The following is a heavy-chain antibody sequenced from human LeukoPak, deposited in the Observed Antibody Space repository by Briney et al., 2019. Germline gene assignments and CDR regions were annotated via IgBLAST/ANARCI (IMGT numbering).Heavy chain of an antibody. CDR3: ASSLYGDGYYYQYGMEV. CDR2: IHYSGST. CDR1: GGSISSYD. J-gene: IGHJ6*02. V-gene: IGHV4-59*01. Sequence: PSETLSLTCTVSGGSISSYDWSWIRQPPGKGLEWIGYIHYSGSTNYNPSLKSRVTISVDTSKNQFSLKVESVTAADTAVYYCASSLYGDGYYYQYGMEVWGQGTTVTVSS. D-gene: IGHD2-21*02.